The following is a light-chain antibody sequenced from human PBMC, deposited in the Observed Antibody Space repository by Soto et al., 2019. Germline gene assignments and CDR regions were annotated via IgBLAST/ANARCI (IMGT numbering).Light chain of an antibody. J-gene: IGKJ1*01. CDR3: QQYDSPIWT. CDR2: STS. CDR1: QSVGSSY. Sequence: ENVLTQSPGTLSLSPGERATLSCRASQSVGSSYLAWYQQKPGQAPRLLIYSTSSRATDIPDRFSGSGSGTDFPITISRLEPEDFAVYYCQQYDSPIWTFGQGTKVEIK. V-gene: IGKV3-20*01.